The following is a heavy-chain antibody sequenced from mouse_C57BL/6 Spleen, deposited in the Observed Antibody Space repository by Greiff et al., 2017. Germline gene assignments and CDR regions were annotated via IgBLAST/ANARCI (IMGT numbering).Heavy chain of an antibody. CDR2: INPNNGGT. J-gene: IGHJ3*01. CDR1: GYTFTDYY. CDR3: ARGNLYYSNYEGGFAY. Sequence: EVQLQQSGPELVKPGASVKISCKASGYTFTDYYMNWVKQSHGKSLEWIGDINPNNGGTSYNQKFKGKATLTVDKSSSTAYMELRSLTSEDSAVYYCARGNLYYSNYEGGFAYWGQGTLVTVSA. V-gene: IGHV1-26*01. D-gene: IGHD2-5*01.